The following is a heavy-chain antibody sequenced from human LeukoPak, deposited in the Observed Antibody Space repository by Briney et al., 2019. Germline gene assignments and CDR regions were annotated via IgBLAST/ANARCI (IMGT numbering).Heavy chain of an antibody. Sequence: ASVKVSCKASGYTFTSYDINWVRQATGQGLEWMGWMNPNSGNTGYAQKFQGRVTMTRNTSISTAYMELSSLRSEDTAVYYCARYSSSSWIRYYYYGMDVWGQGTTVTVSS. V-gene: IGHV1-8*01. J-gene: IGHJ6*02. D-gene: IGHD6-13*01. CDR2: MNPNSGNT. CDR3: ARYSSSSWIRYYYYGMDV. CDR1: GYTFTSYD.